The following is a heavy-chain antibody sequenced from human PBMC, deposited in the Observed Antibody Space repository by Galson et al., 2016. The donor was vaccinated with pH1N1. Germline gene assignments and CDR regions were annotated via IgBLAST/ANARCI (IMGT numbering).Heavy chain of an antibody. CDR2: IIALFGTT. D-gene: IGHD3-22*01. Sequence: SVKVSCKASGVIFRNFAMSWVRQAPGQGLEWMGGIIALFGTTNYAQKFQGRLTITTDESTSTVYMELSRLRSEDTAVYYCARAGENYYETSGYGKTWGQGTLVTVSS. CDR1: GVIFRNFA. V-gene: IGHV1-69*05. CDR3: ARAGENYYETSGYGKT. J-gene: IGHJ4*02.